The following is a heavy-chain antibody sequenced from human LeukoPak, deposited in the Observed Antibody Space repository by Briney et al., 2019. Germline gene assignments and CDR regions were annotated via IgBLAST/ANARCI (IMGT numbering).Heavy chain of an antibody. CDR2: VHCTGKT. CDR3: ARGYYDRSGSSNPFDS. J-gene: IGHJ4*02. Sequence: KTSETLSLTCTVSGDSISSSYWSWIRQPPGKRLEWVGYVHCTGKTNYNPSLNNRATISVDMSKNQFSLTLTSVTVADTAMYYCARGYYDRSGSSNPFDSWGQGTLVTVSA. D-gene: IGHD3-22*01. CDR1: GDSISSSY. V-gene: IGHV4-59*01.